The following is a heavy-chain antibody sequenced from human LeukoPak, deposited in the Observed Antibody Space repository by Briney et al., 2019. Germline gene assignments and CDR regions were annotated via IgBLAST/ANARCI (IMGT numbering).Heavy chain of an antibody. CDR2: INHSGST. J-gene: IGHJ4*02. V-gene: IGHV4-34*01. CDR1: GGSFSGYY. D-gene: IGHD2-2*01. Sequence: SETLFLTCAVYGGSFSGYYWSWIRQPPGKGLEWIGEINHSGSTNYNPSPKSRVTISVDTSKNQFSLKLSSVAAGGTAVYYCARGAVVVVYDYWGQGGLVSVCS. CDR3: ARGAVVVVYDY.